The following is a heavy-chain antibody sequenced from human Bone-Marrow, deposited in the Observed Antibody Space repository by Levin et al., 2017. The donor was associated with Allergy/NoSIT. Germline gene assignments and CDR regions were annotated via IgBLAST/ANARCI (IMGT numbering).Heavy chain of an antibody. V-gene: IGHV1-69*04. J-gene: IGHJ4*02. CDR3: AMADTFDY. CDR1: GGASDSFG. CDR2: IIPIVRIT. Sequence: ASVKVSCKASGGASDSFGISWVRQAPGQGLEWMGRIIPIVRITKYAQKFQDRVTITADKSTRTAYMELSSLRPEDTAVYYCAMADTFDYWGQGTLVTVSS. D-gene: IGHD3-9*01.